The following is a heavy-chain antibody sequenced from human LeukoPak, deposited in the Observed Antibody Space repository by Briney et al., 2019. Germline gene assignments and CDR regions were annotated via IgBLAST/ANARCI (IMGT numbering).Heavy chain of an antibody. Sequence: LRLSCAASGFTFDDFAMHWVRQAPGKGLEWVSGINLNGDTRAYADSVKGRFTISRDNAKNFVYLQMSSLRAEDTAFYYCAKDVDESVAGNNWFDPWGQGTLVTVSS. V-gene: IGHV3-9*01. CDR3: AKDVDESVAGNNWFDP. CDR2: INLNGDTR. CDR1: GFTFDDFA. J-gene: IGHJ5*02. D-gene: IGHD6-19*01.